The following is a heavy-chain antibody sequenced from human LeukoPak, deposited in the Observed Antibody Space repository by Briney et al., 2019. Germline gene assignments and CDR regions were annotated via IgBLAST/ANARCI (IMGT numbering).Heavy chain of an antibody. CDR2: IKQDGSEK. J-gene: IGHJ4*02. CDR1: GFSFSDSW. V-gene: IGHV3-7*01. CDR3: SRRLDY. Sequence: EGSLRLSCAASGFSFSDSWMDWVRQAPGKGMEWVANIKQDGSEKHYADSVKGRFTISRDNAKNSLFLQMNGLRAEDTAVYYCSRRLDYWGQGALVTVSS.